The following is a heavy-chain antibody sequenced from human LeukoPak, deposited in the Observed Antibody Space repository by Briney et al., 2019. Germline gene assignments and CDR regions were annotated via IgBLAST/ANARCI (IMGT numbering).Heavy chain of an antibody. CDR3: ARSIAAAGTQDY. V-gene: IGHV1-2*02. J-gene: IGHJ4*02. Sequence: ASVKVSCKASGHTFTGYYMHWVRQAPGQGLEWMGWINPNSGGTNYAQKFQGRVTMTRDTSISTAYMELSRLRSDDTAVYYCARSIAAAGTQDYWGQGTLVTVSS. CDR2: INPNSGGT. D-gene: IGHD6-13*01. CDR1: GHTFTGYY.